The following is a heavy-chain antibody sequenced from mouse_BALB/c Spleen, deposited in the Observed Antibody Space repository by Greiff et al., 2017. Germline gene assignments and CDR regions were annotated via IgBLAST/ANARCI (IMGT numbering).Heavy chain of an antibody. Sequence: EVQGVESGGGLVQPGGSRKLSCAASGFTFSSFGMHWVRQAPEKGLEWVAYISSGSSTIYYADTVKGRFTISRDNPKNTLFLQMTSLRSEDTAMYYCARDYGYWYFDVWGAGTTVTVSS. J-gene: IGHJ1*01. CDR1: GFTFSSFG. D-gene: IGHD1-1*01. V-gene: IGHV5-17*02. CDR2: ISSGSSTI. CDR3: ARDYGYWYFDV.